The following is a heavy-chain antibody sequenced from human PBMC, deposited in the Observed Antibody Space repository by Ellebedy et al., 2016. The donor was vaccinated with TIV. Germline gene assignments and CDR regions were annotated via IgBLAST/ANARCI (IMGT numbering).Heavy chain of an antibody. J-gene: IGHJ4*02. CDR1: GFIFSSYW. CDR2: SDSDGSNT. CDR3: ARGFSMIRGVNIDY. V-gene: IGHV3-74*01. Sequence: PGGSLRLSCAASGFIFSSYWMHWVRQAPGKGLMWVSRSDSDGSNTGYADIVKGRFTIARDNAKNTLYLQMNSLRAEDTAVYYCARGFSMIRGVNIDYWGQGSLVTVSS. D-gene: IGHD3-10*01.